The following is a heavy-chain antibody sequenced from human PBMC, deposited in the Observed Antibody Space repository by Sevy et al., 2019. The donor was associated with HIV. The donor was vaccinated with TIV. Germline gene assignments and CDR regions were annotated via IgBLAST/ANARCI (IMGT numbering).Heavy chain of an antibody. V-gene: IGHV3-53*01. Sequence: GGSLRLSCAVSGFTLTNEFFSWVRQAPGKGLEWVAVVYSGGATYYAVSVKGRFTISRDKSKSTLYLQMTSLRAEDTVVYYCARVGYCRGGTCFSGFYYAMDVWGQGTTVTVSS. CDR3: ARVGYCRGGTCFSGFYYAMDV. J-gene: IGHJ6*02. CDR2: VYSGGAT. D-gene: IGHD2-15*01. CDR1: GFTLTNEF.